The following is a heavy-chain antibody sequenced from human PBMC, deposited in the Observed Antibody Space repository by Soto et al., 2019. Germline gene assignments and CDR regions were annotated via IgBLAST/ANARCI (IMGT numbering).Heavy chain of an antibody. CDR3: ARETIRGVFLDWFDP. Sequence: PSETLSLTCTVSGGSISSGGYYWSWIRQHPGKGLEWIGYIYYSGSTYYNPSLKSRVTISVDTSKNQFSLKLSSVTAADTAVYYCARETIRGVFLDWFDPWGQGTLVTVSS. J-gene: IGHJ5*02. CDR1: GGSISSGGYY. D-gene: IGHD3-10*01. V-gene: IGHV4-31*03. CDR2: IYYSGST.